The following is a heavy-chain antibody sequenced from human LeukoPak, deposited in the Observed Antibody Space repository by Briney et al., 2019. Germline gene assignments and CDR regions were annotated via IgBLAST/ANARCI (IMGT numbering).Heavy chain of an antibody. J-gene: IGHJ4*02. Sequence: PSETLSLTCTVSGGSNSSYYWSWIRQPAGKGLEWIGRIYNSGSTNYNTSLKSRVTMSVDTSKNQFSLKLSSVTAADTAVYYCAREYYYGSGSYLDYWGQGTLVTVSS. CDR2: IYNSGST. V-gene: IGHV4-4*07. D-gene: IGHD3-10*01. CDR1: GGSNSSYY. CDR3: AREYYYGSGSYLDY.